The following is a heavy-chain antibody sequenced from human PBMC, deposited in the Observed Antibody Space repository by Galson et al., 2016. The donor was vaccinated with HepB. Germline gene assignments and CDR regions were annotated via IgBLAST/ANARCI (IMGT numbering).Heavy chain of an antibody. J-gene: IGHJ4*02. CDR2: ISSSIHTI. CDR3: ARGVLRDFDWLSPPDFDY. CDR1: GFTFSSYS. V-gene: IGHV3-48*02. D-gene: IGHD3-9*01. Sequence: SLRLSCAVSGFTFSSYSMNWVRQAPGKGLEWVLYISSSIHTIHYADSVKGRFTISRDNAKSSLYLQMNSLRDEDTAVYYCARGVLRDFDWLSPPDFDYWGQGTLVTVSS.